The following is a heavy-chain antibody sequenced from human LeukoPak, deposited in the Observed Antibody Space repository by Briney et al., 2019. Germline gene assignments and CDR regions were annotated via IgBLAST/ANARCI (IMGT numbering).Heavy chain of an antibody. D-gene: IGHD2-2*01. Sequence: ASVKVSCKASGYTFTSYYMHWVRQAPGQGLEWMGIINPSGGSTSYAQKFQGRVTMTRDTSTSTVYMELSSLRSEDTAVYYCARDAPPGVYCSSTSRQNNWFDPWGQGTLVTVSS. J-gene: IGHJ5*02. CDR1: GYTFTSYY. V-gene: IGHV1-46*01. CDR2: INPSGGST. CDR3: ARDAPPGVYCSSTSRQNNWFDP.